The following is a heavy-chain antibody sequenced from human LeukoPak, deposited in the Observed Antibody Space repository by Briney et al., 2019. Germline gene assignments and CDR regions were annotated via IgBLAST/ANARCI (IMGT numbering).Heavy chain of an antibody. Sequence: PGGSLRLSCAASGFTFNNYWMHWVRQAPGKGLVWVSRINSDGSTTTYADSVKGRFTISRDNAKNTVYLQMNSLRAEDTAVYYCARGGVDYWGQGTLVTVSS. CDR1: GFTFNNYW. D-gene: IGHD3-16*01. CDR3: ARGGVDY. CDR2: INSDGSTT. V-gene: IGHV3-74*01. J-gene: IGHJ4*02.